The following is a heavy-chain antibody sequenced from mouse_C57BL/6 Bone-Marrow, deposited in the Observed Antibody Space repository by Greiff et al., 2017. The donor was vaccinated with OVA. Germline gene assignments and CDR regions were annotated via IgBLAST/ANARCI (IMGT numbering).Heavy chain of an antibody. Sequence: EVKVEESGGGLVQPGGSMKLSCVASGFTFSNYWMNWVRQSPEKGLEWVAQIRLKSDNYATHYAESVKGRFTISRDDSKSSVYLQMNNLRAEDTGIYYCTGKEYGNNYYAMDYWGQGTSVTVSS. CDR2: IRLKSDNYAT. V-gene: IGHV6-3*01. CDR3: TGKEYGNNYYAMDY. CDR1: GFTFSNYW. D-gene: IGHD2-10*02. J-gene: IGHJ4*01.